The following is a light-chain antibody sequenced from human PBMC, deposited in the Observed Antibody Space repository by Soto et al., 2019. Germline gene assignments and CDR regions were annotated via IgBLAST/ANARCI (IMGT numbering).Light chain of an antibody. V-gene: IGLV2-23*02. CDR2: EVS. CDR1: SSDVGSYNL. CDR3: CSYAGSSTLV. J-gene: IGLJ2*01. Sequence: QSVLTQPASVSGSRGQSITISCPGTSSDVGSYNLVSWYQQHPGKAPKLMIYEVSKRPSGVSNRFSGSKSGNTASLTISGLQAEDEADYYCCSYAGSSTLVFGGGTQLT.